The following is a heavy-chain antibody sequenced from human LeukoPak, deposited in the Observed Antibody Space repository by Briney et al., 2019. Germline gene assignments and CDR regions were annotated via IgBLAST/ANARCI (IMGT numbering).Heavy chain of an antibody. V-gene: IGHV3-21*01. CDR2: ISSSGSYI. CDR3: ARALLEASGGVDIVVVTAIREYYFDY. Sequence: PGGSLRLSCAASGFTFTTYTMNWVRQAPGKGLEWVSSISSSGSYIYYADSMKGRFTISRDNAKNSLYLQMNSLRAEDTAVYYCARALLEASGGVDIVVVTAIREYYFDYWGQGTLVTVSP. D-gene: IGHD2-21*02. CDR1: GFTFTTYT. J-gene: IGHJ4*02.